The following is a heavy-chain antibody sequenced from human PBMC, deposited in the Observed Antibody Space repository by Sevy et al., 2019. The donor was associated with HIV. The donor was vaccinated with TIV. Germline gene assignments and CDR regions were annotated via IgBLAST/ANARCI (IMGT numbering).Heavy chain of an antibody. D-gene: IGHD3-10*01. CDR3: ARRPYYYGSGPNYFDY. J-gene: IGHJ4*02. V-gene: IGHV4-34*01. Sequence: SETLSLTCAVYGGSFSGYYWSWIRQPPGKGLEWIGEINHSGSTNYNPSLKSRVTISVDTSKNPFSLKLSSVTAADTAVYYCARRPYYYGSGPNYFDYWGQGTLVTVSS. CDR1: GGSFSGYY. CDR2: INHSGST.